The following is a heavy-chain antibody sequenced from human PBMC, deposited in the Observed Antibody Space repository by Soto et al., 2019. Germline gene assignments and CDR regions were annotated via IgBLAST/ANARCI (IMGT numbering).Heavy chain of an antibody. D-gene: IGHD6-6*01. J-gene: IGHJ3*02. Sequence: SVKVSCKASGGTFSSYAISWVRQAPGQGLEWMGGIIPIFGTANYAQKFQGRVTITADESTSTAYMELSSPRSEDTAVYYCARDIAARLIPDAFDIWGQGTLVTVS. CDR3: ARDIAARLIPDAFDI. V-gene: IGHV1-69*13. CDR1: GGTFSSYA. CDR2: IIPIFGTA.